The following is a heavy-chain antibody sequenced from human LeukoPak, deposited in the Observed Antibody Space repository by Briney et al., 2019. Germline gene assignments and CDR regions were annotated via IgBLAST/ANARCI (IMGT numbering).Heavy chain of an antibody. V-gene: IGHV4-59*01. CDR3: AREILEDAFDI. CDR2: IYYSGST. J-gene: IGHJ3*02. CDR1: GGSISSYY. Sequence: PSETLSLTCTVSGGSISSYYWSWIRQPPGKGLEWIGYIYYSGSTNYNPSLKSRVTISVDTSKNQFSLKLSSVTAVDTAVYYCAREILEDAFDIWGQGTMVTVSS.